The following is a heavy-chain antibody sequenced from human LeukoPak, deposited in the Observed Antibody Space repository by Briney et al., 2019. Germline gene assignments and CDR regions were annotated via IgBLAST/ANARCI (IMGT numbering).Heavy chain of an antibody. J-gene: IGHJ6*03. CDR1: GFTFSSYG. Sequence: GGSLRLSCAASGFTFSSYGMSWVRQAPGKGLEWVSAISGSGGSTYYADSVKGRFTISRDNSKNTLYLQMNSLRAEDTAVYYCAKALGVQLERRHYYYYMDVWGKGTTVTISS. CDR3: AKALGVQLERRHYYYYMDV. CDR2: ISGSGGST. V-gene: IGHV3-23*01. D-gene: IGHD1-1*01.